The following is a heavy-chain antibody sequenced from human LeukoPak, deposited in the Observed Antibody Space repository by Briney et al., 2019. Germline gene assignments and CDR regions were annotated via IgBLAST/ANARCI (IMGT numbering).Heavy chain of an antibody. CDR3: ACSSKSNYDDYYYYYMDV. Sequence: GGSLRPSCAASGFTFSSYWMSWVRQAPGKGLEWVANIKQDGSEKYYVDSVKGRFTISRDNAKNSLYLQMNSLRAEDTAVYYCACSSKSNYDDYYYYYMDVWGKGTTVTVSS. J-gene: IGHJ6*03. D-gene: IGHD4-11*01. CDR2: IKQDGSEK. V-gene: IGHV3-7*01. CDR1: GFTFSSYW.